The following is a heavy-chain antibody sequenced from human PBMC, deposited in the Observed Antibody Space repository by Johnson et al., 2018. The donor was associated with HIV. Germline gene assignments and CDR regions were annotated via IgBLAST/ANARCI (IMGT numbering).Heavy chain of an antibody. CDR1: QFTFIIYY. CDR2: VNPNGGIT. CDR3: TTGEQWLVQDAFDI. V-gene: IGHV3-25*03. D-gene: IGHD6-19*01. J-gene: IGHJ3*02. Sequence: QLVESGGGLAKPAWSPRLSCGASQFTFIIYYMNCVRQASGNGLELVGQVNPNGGITYLIDFDKDRFTNSRDNAKNTLHLQMNSLKTEDTAVYYCTTGEQWLVQDAFDIWGQGTMVTVSS.